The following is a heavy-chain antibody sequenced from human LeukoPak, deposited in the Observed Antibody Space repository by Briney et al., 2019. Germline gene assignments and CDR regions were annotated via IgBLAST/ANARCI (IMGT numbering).Heavy chain of an antibody. CDR1: GGTFSSYA. J-gene: IGHJ5*02. Sequence: GSSGKVACKASGGTFSSYAISWVRQAPGQGLEWMRGIIPIFGTATYAQKFQGRVTITTYESTSTAYMELSSLRSEDTAVYYCAGTTVAMITFGGVLEYNWFEPWGQGTLVTVSS. CDR3: AGTTVAMITFGGVLEYNWFEP. D-gene: IGHD3-16*01. V-gene: IGHV1-69*05. CDR2: IIPIFGTA.